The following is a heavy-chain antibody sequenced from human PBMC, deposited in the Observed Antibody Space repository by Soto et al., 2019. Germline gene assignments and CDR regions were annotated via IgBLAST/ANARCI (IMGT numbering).Heavy chain of an antibody. CDR2: ISSGSGATI. D-gene: IGHD1-1*01. V-gene: IGHV3-48*01. CDR3: ARDHSNWNAVHH. Sequence: EVQLVESGGGLVQPGGSLGLSCAASGFTFSHFSMNWVRQAPGKGLEWVSYISSGSGATIYYADSVKGRFTITRDNAKNSLHLQMNSLRAEDTAVYYCARDHSNWNAVHHWGQGTLVTVPS. J-gene: IGHJ5*02. CDR1: GFTFSHFS.